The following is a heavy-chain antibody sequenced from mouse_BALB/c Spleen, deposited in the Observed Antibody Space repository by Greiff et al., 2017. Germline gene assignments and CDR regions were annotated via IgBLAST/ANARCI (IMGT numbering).Heavy chain of an antibody. CDR3: ASLYYRYDFAY. Sequence: EVHLVESGGGLVQPGGSLRLSCATSGFTFTDYYMSWVRQPPGKALEWLGFIRNKANGYTTEYSASVKGRFTISRDNSQSILYLQMNTLRAEDSAIYYCASLYYRYDFAYWGQGTPVTVSA. V-gene: IGHV7-3*02. CDR2: IRNKANGYTT. D-gene: IGHD2-14*01. J-gene: IGHJ3*01. CDR1: GFTFTDYY.